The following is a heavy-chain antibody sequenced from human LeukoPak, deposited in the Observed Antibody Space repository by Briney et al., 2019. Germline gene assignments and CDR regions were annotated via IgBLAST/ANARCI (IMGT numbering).Heavy chain of an antibody. V-gene: IGHV3-74*01. CDR3: ARKPLSGGYGGTIDY. J-gene: IGHJ4*02. Sequence: GGSLRLSCATSGFTLSSYWMHWVRHVPGKGLEWLSRINNDGVSTSYADSVKGRFTISRDNAKNTLYLRMNSLRAEDTAIYYCARKPLSGGYGGTIDYWGRGTLVTVSS. CDR2: INNDGVST. CDR1: GFTLSSYW. D-gene: IGHD5-12*01.